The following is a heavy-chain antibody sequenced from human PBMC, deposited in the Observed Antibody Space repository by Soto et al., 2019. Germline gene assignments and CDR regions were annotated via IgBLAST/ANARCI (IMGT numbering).Heavy chain of an antibody. CDR3: ARDVGNYVHYYYGRDV. V-gene: IGHV3-30*03. CDR1: EFTFNTYA. J-gene: IGHJ6*02. CDR2: IAYDGNDK. D-gene: IGHD1-7*01. Sequence: QAQLVESGGGVVQPGRSLRLSCAASEFTFNTYAMHWVRQAPGKGLEWVAVIAYDGNDKYYADSVKGRFTISRDNSKNALYLQMNTLRPEDTAMYYCARDVGNYVHYYYGRDVWGQGTTVNVSS.